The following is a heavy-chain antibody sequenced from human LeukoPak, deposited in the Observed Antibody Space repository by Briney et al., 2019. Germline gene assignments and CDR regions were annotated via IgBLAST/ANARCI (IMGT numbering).Heavy chain of an antibody. Sequence: GGSLRLSCTASGFTFSTYCMLWVRQAPGKGLEWVSRIYIDGGRTAYADSVKGRFTISRDNARNTVSLQLSSLRAEDTAVYFCARGLRDDYGTDVWRQGTTVTVSS. CDR1: GFTFSTYC. CDR3: ARGLRDDYGTDV. V-gene: IGHV3-74*01. J-gene: IGHJ6*02. CDR2: IYIDGGRT.